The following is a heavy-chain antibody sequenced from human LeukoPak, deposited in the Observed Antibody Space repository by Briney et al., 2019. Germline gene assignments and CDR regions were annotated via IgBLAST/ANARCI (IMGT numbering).Heavy chain of an antibody. J-gene: IGHJ2*01. Sequence: GGSLRLSCAASGFTFSTYTMHWARQAPGKGLEWVSSISSSSSYIYYADSVKGRFTISRDNAKNSLYLLMNSLRAEDTALYYCARDGRGRDYCSSGSCYWYFDLWGRGTLVTVSS. CDR3: ARDGRGRDYCSSGSCYWYFDL. CDR2: ISSSSSYI. D-gene: IGHD2-15*01. V-gene: IGHV3-21*01. CDR1: GFTFSTYT.